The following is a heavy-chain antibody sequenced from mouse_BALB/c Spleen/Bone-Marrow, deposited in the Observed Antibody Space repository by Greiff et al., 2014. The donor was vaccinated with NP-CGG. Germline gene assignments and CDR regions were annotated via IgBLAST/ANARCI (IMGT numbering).Heavy chain of an antibody. CDR1: GFNIKDTY. J-gene: IGHJ4*01. D-gene: IGHD2-1*01. CDR3: AIFYGNYYAKDY. V-gene: IGHV14-3*02. Sequence: VQLQQSGAELVKPGASVKLSCTASGFNIKDTYMHWVKQRPEQGLEWIGRIDPANGNTKYDPKFQGKATITADTSSNTAYLQLSSLTYEDTAVYYCAIFYGNYYAKDYWGQGTSVTVSS. CDR2: IDPANGNT.